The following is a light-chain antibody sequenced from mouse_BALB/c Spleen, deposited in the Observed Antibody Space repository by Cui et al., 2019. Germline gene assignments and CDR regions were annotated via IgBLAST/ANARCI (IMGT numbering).Light chain of an antibody. Sequence: ILLTQSPAILSVSPGERVSFSCRASQSIGTSIHWYQQRTNGSPRLLIKYASESISGIPSRFSGSGSGTDFTLSINSVESEDIADYYCQQSNSWPYTFGGGTKLEIK. J-gene: IGKJ2*01. CDR2: YAS. CDR1: QSIGTS. CDR3: QQSNSWPYT. V-gene: IGKV5-48*01.